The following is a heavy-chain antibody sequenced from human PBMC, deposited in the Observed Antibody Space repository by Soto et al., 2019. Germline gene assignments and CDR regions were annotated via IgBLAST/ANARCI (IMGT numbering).Heavy chain of an antibody. CDR1: GFSFSSYD. CDR3: AKASSMYYDIAADFDY. V-gene: IGHV3-30*18. J-gene: IGHJ4*02. D-gene: IGHD3-9*01. CDR2: ISYDGSNK. Sequence: QVQLVESGGGVVQPGRSLRLSCAASGFSFSSYDMHWVRQTPGKGLEWVAVISYDGSNKYYADSVKGRFTISRDNSKNTLYLQMNSLRAEDTAVYYCAKASSMYYDIAADFDYWGQGTLVTVSS.